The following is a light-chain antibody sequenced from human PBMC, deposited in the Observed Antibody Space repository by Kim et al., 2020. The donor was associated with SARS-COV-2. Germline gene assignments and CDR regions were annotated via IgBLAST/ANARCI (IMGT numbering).Light chain of an antibody. CDR3: QCYDNRLSSWV. CDR1: SSSIGVGYD. CDR2: SSS. Sequence: QRVTISCSGSSSSIGVGYDVHRYQQLPGTAPKLLIHSSSHRPSGVPDRFSGSKSGTSASLAITGLQAEDEADYYCQCYDNRLSSWVFGGGTQLTVL. V-gene: IGLV1-40*01. J-gene: IGLJ3*02.